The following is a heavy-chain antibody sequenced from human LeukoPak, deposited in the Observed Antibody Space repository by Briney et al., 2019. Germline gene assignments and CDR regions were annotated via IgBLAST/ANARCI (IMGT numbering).Heavy chain of an antibody. J-gene: IGHJ5*02. Sequence: PSGTLSLTCSVSGGSISSSNWWGPVRQPPGKGLGWIGEFDHSGSTNYNPSLKRRVTTSVYKSKNQFSLKLYSVTAADTAVYYCVRGPAAGSAENWFDPSGQGTLVTVSS. CDR1: GGSISSSNW. CDR2: FDHSGST. D-gene: IGHD6-13*01. CDR3: VRGPAAGSAENWFDP. V-gene: IGHV4-4*02.